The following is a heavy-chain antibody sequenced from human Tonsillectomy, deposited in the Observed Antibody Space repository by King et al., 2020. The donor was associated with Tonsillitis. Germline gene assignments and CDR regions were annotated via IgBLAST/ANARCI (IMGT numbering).Heavy chain of an antibody. CDR2: IYHIGST. D-gene: IGHD5-18*01. CDR1: GYSISGYY. V-gene: IGHV4-38-2*01. J-gene: IGHJ4*02. CDR3: AKRPLIQLWLSYFDY. Sequence: QLQESGPGLVKPSETLSLTCVVSGYSISGYYWGWIRQPPGKGLEWIGSIYHIGSTYYNPSLNSRVTISVDTSKNKFSLSLSSVTAADTAVYYCAKRPLIQLWLSYFDYWGQGTLVTVSS.